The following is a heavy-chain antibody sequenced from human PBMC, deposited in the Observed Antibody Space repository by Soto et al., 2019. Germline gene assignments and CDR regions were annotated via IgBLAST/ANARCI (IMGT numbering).Heavy chain of an antibody. CDR3: ARATYGGLTTG. D-gene: IGHD4-17*01. CDR2: MSYSGTS. CDR1: GTSIESYY. J-gene: IGHJ4*02. V-gene: IGHV4-59*01. Sequence: ETLSLTCSVSGTSIESYYWTWLRQAPGKGPEWIGYMSYSGTSDFNPSLKSRVSIIVDTSKSQFSLKLNFVTAADTAIYYCARATYGGLTTGWGPGIPVTVSS.